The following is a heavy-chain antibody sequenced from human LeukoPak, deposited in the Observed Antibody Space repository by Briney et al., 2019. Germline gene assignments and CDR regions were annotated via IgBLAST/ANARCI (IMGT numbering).Heavy chain of an antibody. J-gene: IGHJ4*02. CDR3: ARMTMVRGVMRDNDY. V-gene: IGHV5-51*01. Sequence: GESLEISCKGSGYSFTSYWIGWVRQMPGKGLEWMGIIYPGDSDTRSSPSFQGQVTISADKSISTAYLQWSSLKASDTAMYYCARMTMVRGVMRDNDYWGQGTLVTVSS. CDR2: IYPGDSDT. CDR1: GYSFTSYW. D-gene: IGHD3-10*01.